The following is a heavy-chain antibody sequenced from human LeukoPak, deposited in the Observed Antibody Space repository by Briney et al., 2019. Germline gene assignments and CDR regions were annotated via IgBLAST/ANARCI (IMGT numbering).Heavy chain of an antibody. J-gene: IGHJ5*02. D-gene: IGHD1-7*01. CDR2: INHSGDT. CDR1: GGSFTNYY. V-gene: IGHV4-34*01. CDR3: ARGPGTLGLSP. Sequence: PSETLSLTCNVSGGSFTNYYWSWIRQTPEKGLEWIGQINHSGDTSYNPSLRSRMILSLDSTNNKFFLKETSVTAADTGVYYCARGPGTLGLSPWGQGTLVTVSS.